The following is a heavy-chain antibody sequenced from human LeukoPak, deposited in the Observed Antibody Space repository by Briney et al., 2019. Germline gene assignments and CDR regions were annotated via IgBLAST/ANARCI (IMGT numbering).Heavy chain of an antibody. CDR3: ARAEGYCSSTSCYGYWFDP. V-gene: IGHV4-34*01. CDR1: GGSFSGYY. D-gene: IGHD2-2*01. J-gene: IGHJ5*02. Sequence: KPSETLSLTCAVYGGSFSGYYWSWIRQPPGKGLEWIGEINHSGCTNYNPSLKSRVTISVDTSKNQFSLKLSSVTAADTAVYYCARAEGYCSSTSCYGYWFDPWGQGTLVTVSS. CDR2: INHSGCT.